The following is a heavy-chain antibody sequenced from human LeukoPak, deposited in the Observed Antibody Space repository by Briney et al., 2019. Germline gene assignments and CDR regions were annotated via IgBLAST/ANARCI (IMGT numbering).Heavy chain of an antibody. V-gene: IGHV4-59*12. J-gene: IGHJ6*03. CDR2: IYYSGGT. CDR1: GGSISSYY. Sequence: SETLSLTCTVSGGSISSYYWSWIRQPPGKGLEWIGYIYYSGGTNYNPSLKSRVTISLDTSKNQFSLKLSSVTAADTAIYYCARDFSSSSTVYYYYYMDVWGKGTTVTVSS. D-gene: IGHD6-6*01. CDR3: ARDFSSSSTVYYYYYMDV.